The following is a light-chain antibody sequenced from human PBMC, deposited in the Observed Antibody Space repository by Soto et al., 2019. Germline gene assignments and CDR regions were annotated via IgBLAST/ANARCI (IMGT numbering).Light chain of an antibody. CDR1: SXDVGGYNY. J-gene: IGLJ1*01. Sequence: QSVLTQPASVSGSPGRSITISCTGTSXDVGGYNYVSWYQQHPGKAPKLLIYEVSNRPSGVSNRFSGSKSGNTASLTISGLQAEDEADYYCSSYTSSSALYVFGTGTKVTLL. CDR2: EVS. V-gene: IGLV2-14*01. CDR3: SSYTSSSALYV.